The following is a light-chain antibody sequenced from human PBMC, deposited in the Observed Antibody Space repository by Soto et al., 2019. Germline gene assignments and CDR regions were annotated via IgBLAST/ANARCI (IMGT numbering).Light chain of an antibody. J-gene: IGKJ1*01. Sequence: EIVLTQSPATLSLSPGEIATLSCSASQSVSSYLAGYQQKPGQAPRLLIYDASNRATGIPARFSGSGSGTDFTLTISSLEPEEFAVYYGQQRSNWPPWTFGQGTKVEIK. CDR2: DAS. V-gene: IGKV3-11*01. CDR1: QSVSSY. CDR3: QQRSNWPPWT.